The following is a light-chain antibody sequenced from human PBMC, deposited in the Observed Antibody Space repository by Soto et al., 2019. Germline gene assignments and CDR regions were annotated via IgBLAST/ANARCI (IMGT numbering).Light chain of an antibody. Sequence: EIVLTQSPGTLSLSPGERATLSCRASQSVSSNYLAWYQQKFGQAPRLLIYDASSRATGVPDRFSGSGSGTDFSLTISILEPEDFAVYYCLQYGSPPRTFGQGTTVEFK. CDR1: QSVSSNY. CDR2: DAS. V-gene: IGKV3-20*01. J-gene: IGKJ1*01. CDR3: LQYGSPPRT.